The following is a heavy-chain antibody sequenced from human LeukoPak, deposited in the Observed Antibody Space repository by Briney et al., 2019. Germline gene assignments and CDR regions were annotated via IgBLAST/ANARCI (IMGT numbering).Heavy chain of an antibody. V-gene: IGHV3-21*04. CDR3: AKIRPPAYDI. J-gene: IGHJ3*02. CDR2: ISSSSSYI. CDR1: GFTFSSHS. Sequence: GGSLRLSCAASGFTFSSHSMNWVRQAPGKGLEWVSSISSSSSYIYYADSVKGRFTISRDKSKNTLYLQMNSLRAEDTAVYYCAKIRPPAYDIWGQGTMVTVSS. D-gene: IGHD3-3*02.